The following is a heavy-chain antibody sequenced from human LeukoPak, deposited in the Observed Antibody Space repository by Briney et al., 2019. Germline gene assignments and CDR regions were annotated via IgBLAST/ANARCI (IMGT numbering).Heavy chain of an antibody. Sequence: CXRXPXGKGLEGVVHIYSILSTNYNPSLNSRVTISIDTSKSQFFLKLTSVTAADTAVYSCARRTDHWGQGTLVTVSS. J-gene: IGHJ5*02. CDR3: ARRTDH. CDR2: IYSILST. V-gene: IGHV4-61*09.